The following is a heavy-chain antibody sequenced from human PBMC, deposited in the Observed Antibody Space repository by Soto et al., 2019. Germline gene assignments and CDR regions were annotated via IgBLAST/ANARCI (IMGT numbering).Heavy chain of an antibody. D-gene: IGHD6-19*01. J-gene: IGHJ6*02. CDR1: GFTFSSYS. Sequence: GGSLRLSCAASGFTFSSYSMNWVRQAPGKGLEWVSSISSSSSYIYYVDSVKGRFTISRDNAKNSLYLQMNSLRAEDTAVYYCAREQYSSGWYGDYYYYYGMDVWGQGTTVTVSS. CDR3: AREQYSSGWYGDYYYYYGMDV. V-gene: IGHV3-21*01. CDR2: ISSSSSYI.